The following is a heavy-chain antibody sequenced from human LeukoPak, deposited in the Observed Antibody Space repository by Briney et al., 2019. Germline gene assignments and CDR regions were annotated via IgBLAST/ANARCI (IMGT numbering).Heavy chain of an antibody. CDR1: GGSISSGGYY. CDR3: TRGDSSSPNWFDP. V-gene: IGHV4-30-2*01. D-gene: IGHD6-6*01. J-gene: IGHJ5*02. Sequence: PSETLSLTCTVSGGSISSGGYYWSWIRQPPGKGLEWIGYIYHSGSTYYNPSLKSRVTISVDRSKNQFSLKLSSVTAADTAVYYCTRGDSSSPNWFDPWGQGTLVTVSS. CDR2: IYHSGST.